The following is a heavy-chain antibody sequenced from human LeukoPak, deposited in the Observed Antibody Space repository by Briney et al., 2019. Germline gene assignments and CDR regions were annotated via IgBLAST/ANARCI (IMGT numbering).Heavy chain of an antibody. Sequence: SETLSLTCTVSGGSIGNSRYYWGWIRQPPGKGLEWIGSIYYDGSTYYNLSLKSRVTISVDTSKNQFSLKLSSVTAADTAMYYCANPQRQLIRWVNFQHWGQGTLVIVSS. CDR2: IYYDGST. CDR3: ANPQRQLIRWVNFQH. CDR1: GGSIGNSRYY. J-gene: IGHJ1*01. D-gene: IGHD4-23*01. V-gene: IGHV4-39*01.